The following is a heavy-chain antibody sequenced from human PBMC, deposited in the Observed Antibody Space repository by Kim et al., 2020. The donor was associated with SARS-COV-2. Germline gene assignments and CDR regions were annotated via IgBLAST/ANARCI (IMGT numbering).Heavy chain of an antibody. Sequence: SETLSLTCTVSGGSISSYYWSWIRQPAGKGLEWIGRIYTSGSTNYNPPLKSRVTMSVDTSKNQFSLKLSSVTAADTAVYYCARVRNYESNNWFDPWGQGTLVTVSS. J-gene: IGHJ5*02. D-gene: IGHD4-4*01. V-gene: IGHV4-4*07. CDR3: ARVRNYESNNWFDP. CDR2: IYTSGST. CDR1: GGSISSYY.